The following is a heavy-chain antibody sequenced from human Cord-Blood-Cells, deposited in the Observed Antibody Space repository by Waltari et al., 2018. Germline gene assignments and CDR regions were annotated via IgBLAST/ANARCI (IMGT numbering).Heavy chain of an antibody. D-gene: IGHD2-15*01. Sequence: QVQLVESGGGVVQPGRSLRLSCAASGFTFSSYGMHWVRQAPGKGVGWVAVIWYDGSNKYYADSVKGRFTISRDNSKNTLYLQMNSLRAEDTAMYYCAKDSWAGAFDIWGQGTMVTVSS. V-gene: IGHV3-30*18. CDR1: GFTFSSYG. CDR2: IWYDGSNK. CDR3: AKDSWAGAFDI. J-gene: IGHJ3*02.